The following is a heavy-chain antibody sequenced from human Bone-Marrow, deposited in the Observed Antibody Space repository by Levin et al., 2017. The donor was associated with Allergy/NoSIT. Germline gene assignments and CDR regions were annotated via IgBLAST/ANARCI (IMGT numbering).Heavy chain of an antibody. Sequence: SVKVSCKASGGTFSTYAMNWMRQAPGQGLEWLGGIIPLLGTADYAQKFQGRVTITADESTSTVYMELSSLRSEDTAVYYCARGGYYYDNSGYFYWGQGTQVTVSS. D-gene: IGHD3-22*01. CDR2: IIPLLGTA. CDR3: ARGGYYYDNSGYFY. V-gene: IGHV1-69*13. CDR1: GGTFSTYA. J-gene: IGHJ4*02.